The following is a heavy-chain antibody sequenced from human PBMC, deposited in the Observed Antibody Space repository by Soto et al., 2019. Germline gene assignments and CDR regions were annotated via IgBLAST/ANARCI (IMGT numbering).Heavy chain of an antibody. V-gene: IGHV1-69*13. D-gene: IGHD3-3*01. CDR3: ARSTQNEYYDFWSGYSRYYYGMDV. J-gene: IGHJ6*02. Sequence: SVKVSCKASGGTFSSYAISWVRQAPGQGLEWMGGIIPIFGTANYAQKFQGRVTITADESTSTAYMELSSLRSEDTAVYYCARSTQNEYYDFWSGYSRYYYGMDVWGQGTTVTVSS. CDR2: IIPIFGTA. CDR1: GGTFSSYA.